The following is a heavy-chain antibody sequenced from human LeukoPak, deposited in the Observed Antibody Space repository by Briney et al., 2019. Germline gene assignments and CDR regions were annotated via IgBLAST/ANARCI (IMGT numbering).Heavy chain of an antibody. D-gene: IGHD1-20*01. CDR1: GFTFSSYE. CDR2: ISSSGSTI. J-gene: IGHJ6*02. V-gene: IGHV3-48*03. CDR3: ARLSNWNLYYYYYYSMDV. Sequence: GGSLRLSCAASGFTFSSYEMNWVRQAPGKGLEWVSYISSSGSTIYYADSVKGRFTISRDNAKNSLYLQMNSLRAEDTAVYYCARLSNWNLYYYYYYSMDVWGQGTTVTVSS.